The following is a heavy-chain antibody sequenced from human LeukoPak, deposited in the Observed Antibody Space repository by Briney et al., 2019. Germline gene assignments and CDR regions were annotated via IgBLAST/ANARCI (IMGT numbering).Heavy chain of an antibody. V-gene: IGHV4-59*01. Sequence: SETLSLTCTVSGGSMSSFYWSWIRQPPGKGLEWIGNIYDSESANCNPSLQSRVTISLDTSKNEVSLKLSSVTAADTAVYYCARGQGVLDYWGQGTLVTVSS. J-gene: IGHJ4*02. CDR2: IYDSESA. CDR3: ARGQGVLDY. D-gene: IGHD2-8*01. CDR1: GGSMSSFY.